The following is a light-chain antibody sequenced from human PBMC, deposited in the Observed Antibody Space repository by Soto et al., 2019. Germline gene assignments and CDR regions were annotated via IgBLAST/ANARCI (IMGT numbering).Light chain of an antibody. V-gene: IGKV3-15*01. CDR3: QQYNSWLWT. CDR1: QSVSASY. J-gene: IGKJ1*01. Sequence: EIVLTNSPGTLSLYPGERATLSCRASQSVSASYLAWYQQKPGQAPRLLIYGASTRATGIPARFSGSGSGTEFTLIISCLQSEDSAVYYCQQYNSWLWTFGQGTKVDIK. CDR2: GAS.